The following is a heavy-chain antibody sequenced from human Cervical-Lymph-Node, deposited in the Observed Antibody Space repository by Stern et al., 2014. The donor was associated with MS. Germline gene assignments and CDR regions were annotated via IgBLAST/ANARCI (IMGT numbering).Heavy chain of an antibody. V-gene: IGHV4-59*01. CDR1: GGSISSYY. CDR3: ARAKEAVPDY. Sequence: QLQLQESGPGLVKPSETLSLTCTVSGGSISSYYWSWIRQPPGKGLAWIGYIYFSGSTNYNPSLKSRVTISVDTSKNQFSLKLSSVTAADTAVYYCARAKEAVPDYWGQGTLVTVSS. J-gene: IGHJ4*02. CDR2: IYFSGST. D-gene: IGHD4-17*01.